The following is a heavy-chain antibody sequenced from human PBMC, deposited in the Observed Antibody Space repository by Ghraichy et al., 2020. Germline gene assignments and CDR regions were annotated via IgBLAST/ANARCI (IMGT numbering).Heavy chain of an antibody. Sequence: SETLSLTCAVYGGSFRGYYWSWIRQPPGKGLEWIGEINHSGTTNYNPSLKSRVTISVDTSRNQFSLKLNSVTAADTAIYYCAPNPPPSTVTTAWGQGSLVTVSS. D-gene: IGHD4-17*01. CDR2: INHSGTT. CDR1: GGSFRGYY. J-gene: IGHJ5*02. V-gene: IGHV4-34*01. CDR3: APNPPPSTVTTA.